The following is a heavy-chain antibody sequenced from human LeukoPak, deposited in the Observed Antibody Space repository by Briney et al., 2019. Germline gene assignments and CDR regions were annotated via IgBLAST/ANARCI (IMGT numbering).Heavy chain of an antibody. Sequence: PSETLSLTCAVYGGSFSGYYWSWIRQPPGKGLEWIGEINHSGSTNYNPSLKSRVTISVDTSKNQFSLKLSSVTAADTAVYYCATYYYGSGSPDYYYYMDVWGKGTTVTVSS. J-gene: IGHJ6*03. CDR3: ATYYYGSGSPDYYYYMDV. V-gene: IGHV4-34*01. CDR2: INHSGST. CDR1: GGSFSGYY. D-gene: IGHD3-10*01.